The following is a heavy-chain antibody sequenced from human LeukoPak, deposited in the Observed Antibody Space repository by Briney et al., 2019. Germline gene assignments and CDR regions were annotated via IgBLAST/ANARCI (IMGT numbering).Heavy chain of an antibody. J-gene: IGHJ5*02. Sequence: PSETLSLTCVVSGGSFSGYYWSWIRQPPGKGLEWIGEINHGGRTNYSPSLKSRVTVSVDTSKNQFSLNLSSVTAADTAVYYCARGLELGYCSGASCYIWFDPWGQGTLVTVSS. D-gene: IGHD2-2*02. CDR2: INHGGRT. CDR3: ARGLELGYCSGASCYIWFDP. CDR1: GGSFSGYY. V-gene: IGHV4-34*01.